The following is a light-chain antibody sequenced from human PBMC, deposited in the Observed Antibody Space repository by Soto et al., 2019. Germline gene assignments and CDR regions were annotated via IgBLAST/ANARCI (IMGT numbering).Light chain of an antibody. Sequence: EIVLTQSPGTLSLSPGERATLSCRASQSVSSSYLAWYQQKPGQAPRLLIYGASSRATGIPDRFSGSGSGTYFPITISRLAPEDFAVYYCQQYGSSPTFGGGTKVEIK. CDR2: GAS. V-gene: IGKV3-20*01. CDR3: QQYGSSPT. J-gene: IGKJ4*01. CDR1: QSVSSSY.